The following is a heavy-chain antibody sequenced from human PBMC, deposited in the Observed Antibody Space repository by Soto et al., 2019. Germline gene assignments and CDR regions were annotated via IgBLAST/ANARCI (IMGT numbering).Heavy chain of an antibody. CDR1: GYGFTRYW. CDR2: VYPGDSDA. Sequence: GESLKISCQASGYGFTRYWIAWVRQQPGKGLEWMGIVYPGDSDARYSPSFQGQVTMSADKSINTAYLQWTSLKASDSAIYYCASRGGRGLWSSPLDSWGRGTQVPV. V-gene: IGHV5-51*01. D-gene: IGHD3-10*01. J-gene: IGHJ4*02. CDR3: ASRGGRGLWSSPLDS.